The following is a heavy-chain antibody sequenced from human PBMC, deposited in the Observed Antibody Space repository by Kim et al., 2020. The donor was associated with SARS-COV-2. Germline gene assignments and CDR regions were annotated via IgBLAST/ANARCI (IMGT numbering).Heavy chain of an antibody. J-gene: IGHJ5*02. V-gene: IGHV4-34*01. CDR3: ARAPPYCSSTSCYGRHNWFDP. CDR1: GGSFSGYY. Sequence: SETLSLTCAVYGGSFSGYYWSWIRQPPGKGLEWIGEINHSGSTNYNPSLKSRVTISVDTSKNQFSLKLSSVTAADTAVYYCARAPPYCSSTSCYGRHNWFDPWGQGTLVTVSS. D-gene: IGHD2-2*01. CDR2: INHSGST.